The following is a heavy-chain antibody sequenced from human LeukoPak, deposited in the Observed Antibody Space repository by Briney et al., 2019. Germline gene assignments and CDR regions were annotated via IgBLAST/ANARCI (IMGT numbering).Heavy chain of an antibody. J-gene: IGHJ4*02. CDR2: INPNSGGT. V-gene: IGHV1-2*02. Sequence: ASVKVSCKASGYTFTSYYMHWVRQAPGQGLEWMGWINPNSGGTNYAQKFQGRVTMTRNTSISTAYMELGSLRSEDTAVYYCARVTPSIAGYQFDYWGQGTLVTVSS. D-gene: IGHD6-6*01. CDR3: ARVTPSIAGYQFDY. CDR1: GYTFTSYY.